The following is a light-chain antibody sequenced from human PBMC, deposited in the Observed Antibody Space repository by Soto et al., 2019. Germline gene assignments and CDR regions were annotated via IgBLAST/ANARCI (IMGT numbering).Light chain of an antibody. CDR3: QQYYSYPWT. CDR1: EGISSY. CDR2: AAS. J-gene: IGKJ1*01. V-gene: IGKV1-8*01. Sequence: AIRMTQSPSSLSASRGDRVTITCRASEGISSYLAWYQQKPGKAPKLLIYAASTLQSGVPSTFSGSGSGTDFTLTISSLQSEDFATYYCQQYYSYPWTFGQGTKVAIK.